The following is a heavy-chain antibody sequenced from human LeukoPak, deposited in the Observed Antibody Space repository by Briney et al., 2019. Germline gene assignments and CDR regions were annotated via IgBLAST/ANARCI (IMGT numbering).Heavy chain of an antibody. CDR1: GYTFTGYY. D-gene: IGHD6-13*01. CDR2: INPNSGGT. J-gene: IGHJ4*02. V-gene: IGHV1-2*02. CDR3: ARDNEAAAVSVYFDY. Sequence: GASVKVSCKASGYTFTGYYMHWVRQAPGQGLEWMGWINPNSGGTNYAQKFQGRVTMTRDTSISTAYMELRSLRSDDTAVYYCARDNEAAAVSVYFDYWGQGTLVTVSS.